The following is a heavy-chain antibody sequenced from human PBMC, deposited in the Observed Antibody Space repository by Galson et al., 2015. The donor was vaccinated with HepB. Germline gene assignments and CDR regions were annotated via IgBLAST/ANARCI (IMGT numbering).Heavy chain of an antibody. D-gene: IGHD5-18*01. CDR3: AKGYGLFDS. V-gene: IGHV3-23*01. CDR2: ISGNGDST. Sequence: SLRLSCAASGFGFDTHAMSWVRQAPGKGLEWISGISGNGDSTFYADSVKGRFTVSRDNSNNMLYLQMNNLRAEDAGLYFCAKGYGLFDSWGQGILVTVSS. J-gene: IGHJ5*01. CDR1: GFGFDTHA.